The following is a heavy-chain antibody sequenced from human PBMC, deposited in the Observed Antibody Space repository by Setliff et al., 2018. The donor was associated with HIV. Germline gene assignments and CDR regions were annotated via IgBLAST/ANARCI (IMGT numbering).Heavy chain of an antibody. CDR1: GGSISTSNYY. CDR2: LYHSGTT. J-gene: IGHJ4*02. CDR3: AGESALTGQSD. V-gene: IGHV4-39*07. Sequence: PSETLSLTCTVSGGSISTSNYYWGWVRHSPGKGLEWIGELYHSGTTKYNPSLKSRVTISLDKSRNPFSLQVTSMTAADTAVYYCAGESALTGQSDWGQGTPVTVSS. D-gene: IGHD3-9*01.